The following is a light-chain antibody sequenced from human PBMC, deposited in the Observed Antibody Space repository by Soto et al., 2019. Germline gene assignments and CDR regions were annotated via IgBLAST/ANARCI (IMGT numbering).Light chain of an antibody. Sequence: EIVLTQSPATLSLSPGERATLSCRASQSVSSYLAWYQQKPGQAPRLLIYEASNRATGIPARFSGRGSGTDFTLTISSLEPEDFAVYYCQQRSVFGPGTKVDIK. V-gene: IGKV3-11*01. CDR2: EAS. J-gene: IGKJ3*01. CDR1: QSVSSY. CDR3: QQRSV.